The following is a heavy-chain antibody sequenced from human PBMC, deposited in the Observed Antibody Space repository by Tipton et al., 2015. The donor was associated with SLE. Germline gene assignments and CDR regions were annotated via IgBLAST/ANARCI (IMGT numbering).Heavy chain of an antibody. Sequence: SLRLSCAASEFTSSSSFSSYGMNWVRQAPGKGLEWVSYISSSGSPMYYADSVKGRFTISRDNAKNSLYLQMNSLRAEDTAVYFCARDWSGSGVALDVWGQGTMVTVSS. J-gene: IGHJ3*01. CDR1: EFTSSSSFSSYG. V-gene: IGHV3-48*03. D-gene: IGHD1-26*01. CDR3: ARDWSGSGVALDV. CDR2: ISSSGSPM.